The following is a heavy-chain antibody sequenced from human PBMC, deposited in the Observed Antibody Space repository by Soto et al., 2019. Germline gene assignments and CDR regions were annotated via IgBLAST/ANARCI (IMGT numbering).Heavy chain of an antibody. CDR2: IRAYNGNT. D-gene: IGHD5-12*01. CDR3: ARESKKWPDF. J-gene: IGHJ4*02. CDR1: GYSFSSYT. Sequence: QVQLVQSGGEVKEPGASVTVSCKASGYSFSSYTINWVRQAPGQGLEWLGWIRAYNGNTKYVEKLQGRVTMTTDTSTSTAYMELRNLISDDTAVYYCARESKKWPDFWGPGTLVTVSS. V-gene: IGHV1-18*04.